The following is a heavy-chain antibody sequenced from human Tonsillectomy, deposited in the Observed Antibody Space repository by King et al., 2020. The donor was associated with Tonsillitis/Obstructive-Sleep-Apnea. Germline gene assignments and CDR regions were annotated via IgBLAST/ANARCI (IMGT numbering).Heavy chain of an antibody. CDR2: ISGYSGNA. CDR1: GYTFSSYG. J-gene: IGHJ6*03. CDR3: ARGDGYDYYMDV. Sequence: QLVQSGAEVKEPGASVKVSCKASGYTFSSYGVSWVRQAPGQGLEWVGWISGYSGNANYAQRLQGRVTMTRDTSTSTAHMELRSLTSDDSAVYYCARGDGYDYYMDVWGKGTPVTVSS. D-gene: IGHD5-24*01. V-gene: IGHV1-18*01.